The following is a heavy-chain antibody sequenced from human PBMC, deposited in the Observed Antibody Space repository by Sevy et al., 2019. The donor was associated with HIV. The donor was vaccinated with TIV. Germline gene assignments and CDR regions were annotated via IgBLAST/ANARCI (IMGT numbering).Heavy chain of an antibody. CDR3: ARHCGGDCSHAFDI. V-gene: IGHV4-38-2*01. CDR1: GYSISSGYY. Sequence: SETLSLTCAVSGYSISSGYYWGWIRQPPGKGLEWIGSIYHSGSTYYNPSLKSRVTISVDTSKNQFSLKLSSVTAADTAVYYCARHCGGDCSHAFDIWGQGTMVTVSS. J-gene: IGHJ3*02. D-gene: IGHD2-21*02. CDR2: IYHSGST.